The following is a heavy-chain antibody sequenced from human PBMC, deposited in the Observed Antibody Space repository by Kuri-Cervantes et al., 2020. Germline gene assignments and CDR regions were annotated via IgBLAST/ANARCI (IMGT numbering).Heavy chain of an antibody. J-gene: IGHJ4*02. V-gene: IGHV1-46*01. D-gene: IGHD2-15*01. CDR1: GYTFTSYH. CDR2: INPNRGTT. CDR3: AREGCSGGSLSCKHLDS. Sequence: ASVKVSCKASGYTFTSYHIHWVRQAPGQGLEWTGLINPNRGTTSYAQRFQGRVTMTRDTSTTTVYMDLSRLTSEDAALYYCAREGCSGGSLSCKHLDSWGQGTLVTVSS.